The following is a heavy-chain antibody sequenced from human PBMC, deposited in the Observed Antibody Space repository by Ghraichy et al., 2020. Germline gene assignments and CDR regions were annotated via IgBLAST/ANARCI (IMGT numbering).Heavy chain of an antibody. Sequence: SETLSLTCTVSGGSISSSKYYWGWVRQPPGKGLEWIGSIFNSGRTYYTPSLRCRLTISVDTSKNQISLKLTSVTAAATAVYYCTREGGSDRSYSGSGGNSGDSWGQGNLVTVAS. CDR3: TREGGSDRSYSGSGGNSGDS. J-gene: IGHJ4*02. CDR2: IFNSGRT. V-gene: IGHV4-39*07. CDR1: GGSISSSKYY. D-gene: IGHD3-10*01.